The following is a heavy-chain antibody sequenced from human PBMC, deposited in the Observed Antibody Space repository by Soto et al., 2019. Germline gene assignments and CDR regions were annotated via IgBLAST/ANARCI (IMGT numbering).Heavy chain of an antibody. J-gene: IGHJ5*02. CDR1: GDSISNSRFY. D-gene: IGHD3-22*01. CDR2: IYHTGNA. Sequence: PSETLSLICSVSGDSISNSRFYWAWIRQPPGEGLEWIGSIYHTGNAYYNPSLKSRVTISVDTSKNQFSLKLTSVTAADAALYYCARDFFDSSDYTTNWFDPWGQGTLVTVSS. V-gene: IGHV4-39*01. CDR3: ARDFFDSSDYTTNWFDP.